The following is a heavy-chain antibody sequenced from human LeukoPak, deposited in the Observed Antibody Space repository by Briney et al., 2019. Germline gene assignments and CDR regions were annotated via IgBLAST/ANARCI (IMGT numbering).Heavy chain of an antibody. CDR2: ISPYNGNT. V-gene: IGHV1-18*01. Sequence: ASVKVSCKASGYTFTNYGISWVRRAPGQGLEWMGWISPYNGNTNYAQKLQGRVTMTTDTSTTTAYIELRSLKSDDTAVYYWARDLDIVVVATNSRHYGLDVWGQGTTVIVSS. CDR1: GYTFTNYG. J-gene: IGHJ6*02. D-gene: IGHD2-2*01. CDR3: ARDLDIVVVATNSRHYGLDV.